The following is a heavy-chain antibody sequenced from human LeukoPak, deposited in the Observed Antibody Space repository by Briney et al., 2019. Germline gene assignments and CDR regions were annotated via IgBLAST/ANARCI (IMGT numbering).Heavy chain of an antibody. V-gene: IGHV4-59*08. CDR3: ARQRIAVARPVGWFDP. CDR2: IYYSGST. Sequence: SETLSLTCTVSGGSISSYYWSWIRQPPGKGLEWIGYIYYSGSTNYNPSLKRRVTISVDTSTNQFSLKLSSVTAADTAVYYCARQRIAVARPVGWFDPWGQGTLVTVSS. CDR1: GGSISSYY. J-gene: IGHJ5*02. D-gene: IGHD6-19*01.